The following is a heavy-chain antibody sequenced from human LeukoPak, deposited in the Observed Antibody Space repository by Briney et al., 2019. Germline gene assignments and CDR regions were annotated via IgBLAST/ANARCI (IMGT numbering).Heavy chain of an antibody. CDR1: GGSISSYY. CDR3: ARVIPYIAAAAYNWFDP. J-gene: IGHJ5*02. D-gene: IGHD6-13*01. CDR2: IYYSGST. V-gene: IGHV4-39*07. Sequence: SETLSLTCTVSGGSISSYYWGWIRQPPGKGLEWIGNIYYSGSTYYNPSLKSRVTISVDTSKNQFSLKLSSVTAADTAVYYCARVIPYIAAAAYNWFDPWGQGTLVTVSS.